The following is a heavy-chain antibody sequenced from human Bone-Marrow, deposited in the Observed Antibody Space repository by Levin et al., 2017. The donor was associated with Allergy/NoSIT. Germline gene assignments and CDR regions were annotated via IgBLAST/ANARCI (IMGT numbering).Heavy chain of an antibody. CDR2: IHNSGAT. Sequence: RASETLSLTCTVSGAPISSGGYYWSWIRQYPGKGLDFIGYIHNSGATYYNPSLETRITISVDTSKNQFSLNLSSVTAADTAVYFCARVRFESSSASYSYYYGMDVWGPGTTVTVSS. J-gene: IGHJ6*02. V-gene: IGHV4-31*03. CDR1: GAPISSGGYY. D-gene: IGHD2-2*01. CDR3: ARVRFESSSASYSYYYGMDV.